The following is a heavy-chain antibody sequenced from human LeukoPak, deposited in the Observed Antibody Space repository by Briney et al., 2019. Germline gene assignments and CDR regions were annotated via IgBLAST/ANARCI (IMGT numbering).Heavy chain of an antibody. CDR1: GFIFKTYE. CDR2: ISSSGSTI. CDR3: AREGWTFDY. Sequence: GGSLRLSCAASGFIFKTYEMNWVRQAPGKGLEWVSYISSSGSTIYYADSVKGRFTISRDNAKNSLCLQMNSLRAEDTAVYYCAREGWTFDYWGQGILVTVSS. J-gene: IGHJ4*02. D-gene: IGHD6-19*01. V-gene: IGHV3-48*03.